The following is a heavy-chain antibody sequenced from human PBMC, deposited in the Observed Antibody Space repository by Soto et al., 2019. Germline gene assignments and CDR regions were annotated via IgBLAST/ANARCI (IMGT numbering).Heavy chain of an antibody. V-gene: IGHV1-69*13. CDR2: IIPIFGTA. CDR1: GGTFSSYA. Sequence: SVKVSCKASGGTFSSYAISWVRQAPGQGLEWMGGIIPIFGTANYAQKFQGRVTITADESTSTAYMELSSLRSEDTAVYYCARRDSSGYRYYYYGMDVWGQGTTVIVSS. D-gene: IGHD3-22*01. J-gene: IGHJ6*02. CDR3: ARRDSSGYRYYYYGMDV.